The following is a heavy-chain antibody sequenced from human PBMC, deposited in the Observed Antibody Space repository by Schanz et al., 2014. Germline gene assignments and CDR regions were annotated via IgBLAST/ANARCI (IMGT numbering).Heavy chain of an antibody. Sequence: VQLVESGGAVVQPGRSLRLSCAVSGFTFSSYSMHWVRQAPGKGLEWVANIRQDVRAKYYVDSVKGRFTISRDNAKNSLYLQMNSLRDEDTAVYYCARDRPYYYESSGYYYYYGMDVWGQGTTVTVSS. CDR2: IRQDVRAK. CDR3: ARDRPYYYESSGYYYYYGMDV. D-gene: IGHD3-22*01. J-gene: IGHJ6*02. CDR1: GFTFSSYS. V-gene: IGHV3-7*01.